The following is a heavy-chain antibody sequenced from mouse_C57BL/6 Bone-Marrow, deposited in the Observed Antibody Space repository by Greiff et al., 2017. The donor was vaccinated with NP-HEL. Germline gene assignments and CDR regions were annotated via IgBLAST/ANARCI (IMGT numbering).Heavy chain of an antibody. D-gene: IGHD1-1*01. V-gene: IGHV6-3*01. J-gene: IGHJ4*01. CDR2: IRLKSDNYAT. Sequence: EVKLVESGGGLVQPGGSMKLSCVASGFTFSNYWMNWVRQSPEKGLEWVAQIRLKSDNYATHYAESVKGRFTISRDDSKSSVYLQMNNLRAEDTGIYYCPHKAYYGSRPYAMDYWGQGTSVTVSS. CDR3: PHKAYYGSRPYAMDY. CDR1: GFTFSNYW.